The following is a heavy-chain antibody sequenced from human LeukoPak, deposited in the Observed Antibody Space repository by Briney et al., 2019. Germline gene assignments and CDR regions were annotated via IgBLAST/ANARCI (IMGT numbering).Heavy chain of an antibody. V-gene: IGHV3-30*18. CDR1: GFTFNNHD. CDR2: ISYDGRNK. CDR3: AKPRDIDSWAFDV. Sequence: GGSLRLSCAASGFTFNNHDMHGIRQPPRTGPKSLAGISYDGRNKYYADSVKGRFTISRDNSKNTLNLQMNSLRTEDTAVYYCAKPRDIDSWAFDVWGQGTMVTVS. J-gene: IGHJ3*01. D-gene: IGHD2-15*01.